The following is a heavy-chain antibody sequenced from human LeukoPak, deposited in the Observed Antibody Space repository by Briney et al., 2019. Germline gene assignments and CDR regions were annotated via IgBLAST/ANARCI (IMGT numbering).Heavy chain of an antibody. CDR3: ARDTSLSSSSWPPDYYYYMDV. CDR1: GGSISSGSYY. Sequence: SETLSLTCTVSGGSISSGSYYWRWIRQPAGKGLEWIGRIYTSGSTNYNPSLKSRVTMSVDTSKNQFSLKLSSVTAADTAVYYCARDTSLSSSSWPPDYYYYMDVWGKGTTVTISS. J-gene: IGHJ6*03. D-gene: IGHD6-13*01. CDR2: IYTSGST. V-gene: IGHV4-61*02.